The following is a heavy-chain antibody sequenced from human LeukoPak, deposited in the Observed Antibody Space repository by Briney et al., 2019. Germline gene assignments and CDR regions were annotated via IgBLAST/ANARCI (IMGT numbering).Heavy chain of an antibody. J-gene: IGHJ4*02. Sequence: GGSLRLSCAASGFIFDDYGMTWVRQAPGKGLEWVSGITWNGGYTGYADSVKGRFTISRDNAKNTLYLQMNSLRAEDTAVYYCARDQMVRGAFDYWGQGTLVTVSS. V-gene: IGHV3-20*04. D-gene: IGHD3-10*01. CDR2: ITWNGGYT. CDR1: GFIFDDYG. CDR3: ARDQMVRGAFDY.